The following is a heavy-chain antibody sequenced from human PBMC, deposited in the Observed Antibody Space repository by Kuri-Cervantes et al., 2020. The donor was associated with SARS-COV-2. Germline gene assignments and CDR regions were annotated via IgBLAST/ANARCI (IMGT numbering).Heavy chain of an antibody. D-gene: IGHD6-13*01. CDR1: GFTFSSYD. CDR2: IGTAGDT. Sequence: GGSLRLSCAASGFTFSSYDMHWVRQATGKGLEWVSAIGTAGDTYYPGSVKGRFTISRENAKNSLYLQMNSLRAEDTAVYYCASISLSSSWYNDAFDIWGQETMVTVSS. CDR3: ASISLSSSWYNDAFDI. V-gene: IGHV3-13*01. J-gene: IGHJ3*02.